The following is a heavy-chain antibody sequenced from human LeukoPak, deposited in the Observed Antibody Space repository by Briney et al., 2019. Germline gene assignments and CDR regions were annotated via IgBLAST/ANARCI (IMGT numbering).Heavy chain of an antibody. D-gene: IGHD2-15*01. Sequence: ASVKVPCKASGYTFTSYGISWVRQAPGQGLEWMGWISAYNGNTNYAQKLQVRVTMTTDTSTSTAYMELRSLRSDATAVYYCARVNGARYCSGGSCYFHYWGQGTLVTVSS. CDR3: ARVNGARYCSGGSCYFHY. V-gene: IGHV1-18*01. CDR1: GYTFTSYG. CDR2: ISAYNGNT. J-gene: IGHJ4*02.